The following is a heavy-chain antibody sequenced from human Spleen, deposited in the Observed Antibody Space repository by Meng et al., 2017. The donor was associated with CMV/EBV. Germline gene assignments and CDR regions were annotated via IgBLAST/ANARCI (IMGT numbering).Heavy chain of an antibody. J-gene: IGHJ1*01. CDR1: GYTFTGYY. D-gene: IGHD3-22*01. CDR2: INPNSGGT. Sequence: ASGYTFTGYYMHWVRQAPGQGLEWMGWINPNSGGTNYAQKFQGRVTMTRDTSISTAYMELSRLRSDDTAVYYCARGSGYYSTEYFQHWGQGTLVTVSS. V-gene: IGHV1-2*02. CDR3: ARGSGYYSTEYFQH.